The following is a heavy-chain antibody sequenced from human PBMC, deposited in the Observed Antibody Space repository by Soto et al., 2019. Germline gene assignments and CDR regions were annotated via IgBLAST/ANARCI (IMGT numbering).Heavy chain of an antibody. D-gene: IGHD3-22*01. V-gene: IGHV3-48*02. Sequence: GGSLRLSCAASGFTFSSYSMNWVREAPGKGLECVSYISSSSSTIYYADSVKGRFTISRDNAKNSLYLQMNSLRDEDTAVYYCARDAHYDSSGYYLYDAFDIWGQGTMVTVSS. CDR1: GFTFSSYS. J-gene: IGHJ3*02. CDR3: ARDAHYDSSGYYLYDAFDI. CDR2: ISSSSSTI.